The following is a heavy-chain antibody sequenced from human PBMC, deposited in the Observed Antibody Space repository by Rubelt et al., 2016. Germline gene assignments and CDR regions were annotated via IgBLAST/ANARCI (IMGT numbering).Heavy chain of an antibody. CDR2: IYYSGST. D-gene: IGHD3-3*01. Sequence: QLQLQESGPGLVKLSETLSLTCTVSGGSISSSSYYWGWIRQPPGKGLEWIGSIYYSGSTHYNPSLKSRVTISVDTSKNQFSLKLSSVTAADTAVYYCASADYDFWSGSDRNWFDPWGQGTLVTVSS. CDR3: ASADYDFWSGSDRNWFDP. J-gene: IGHJ5*02. CDR1: GGSISSSSYY. V-gene: IGHV4-39*07.